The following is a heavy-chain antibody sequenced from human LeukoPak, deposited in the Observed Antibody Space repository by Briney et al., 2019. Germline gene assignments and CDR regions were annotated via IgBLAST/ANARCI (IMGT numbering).Heavy chain of an antibody. CDR2: ISPSGDTT. J-gene: IGHJ4*02. Sequence: GGSLRLSCAASGFTFTTYVMTWVRQAPGKGLEWVTVISPSGDTTYYADSVKGRFTISRDNSKNTLYLQMNSLRAEDTAVYYCAKTSGNLDYWGQGTLVTVYS. CDR3: AKTSGNLDY. CDR1: GFTFTTYV. D-gene: IGHD2-15*01. V-gene: IGHV3-23*01.